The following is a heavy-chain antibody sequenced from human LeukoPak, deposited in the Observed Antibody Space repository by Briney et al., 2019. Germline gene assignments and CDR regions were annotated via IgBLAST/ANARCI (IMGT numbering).Heavy chain of an antibody. CDR3: ARVGGRSRWTYYYDSSGQAPDDY. CDR1: GYTFTSYY. Sequence: ASVKVSCKASGYTFTSYYMHWVRQAPGQGLEWMGIINPSGGSTSYAQKFQGRVTMTRDTSTSTVYMELSSLRSEDTAVYYCARVGGRSRWTYYYDSSGQAPDDYWGQGTLVTVSS. J-gene: IGHJ4*02. V-gene: IGHV1-46*01. D-gene: IGHD3-22*01. CDR2: INPSGGST.